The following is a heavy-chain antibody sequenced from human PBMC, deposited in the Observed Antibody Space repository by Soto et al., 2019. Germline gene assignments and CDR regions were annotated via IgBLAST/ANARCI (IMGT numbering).Heavy chain of an antibody. CDR3: ARDSSDYGDYVGYFDY. Sequence: SDTLSLTCAVYGGSFSGYYWSWIRQPPGKGLEWIGEINHSGSTNYNPSLKSRVTISVDTSKNQFSLKLSSVTAADTAVYYCARDSSDYGDYVGYFDYWGQGTLVTVS. CDR1: GGSFSGYY. J-gene: IGHJ4*02. CDR2: INHSGST. V-gene: IGHV4-34*01. D-gene: IGHD4-17*01.